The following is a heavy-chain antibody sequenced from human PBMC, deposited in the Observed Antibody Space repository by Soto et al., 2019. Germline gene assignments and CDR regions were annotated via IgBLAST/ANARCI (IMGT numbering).Heavy chain of an antibody. CDR2: IYWNDDK. Sequence: ESGPTLVKPTQTLTLTCTFSGFSLSTSGVGVGWIRQPPGKALEWLALIYWNDDKRYSPSLKSRLTITKDTSKNQVVLTMTNMDPVDTATYYCAHRRQGSYGVSFDYWGQGTLVTVSS. CDR1: GFSLSTSGVG. V-gene: IGHV2-5*01. J-gene: IGHJ4*02. CDR3: AHRRQGSYGVSFDY. D-gene: IGHD1-26*01.